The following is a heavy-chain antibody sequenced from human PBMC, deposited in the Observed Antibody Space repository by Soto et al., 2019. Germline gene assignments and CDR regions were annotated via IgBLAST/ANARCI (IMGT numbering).Heavy chain of an antibody. CDR1: GGTFSTYT. CDR2: IIPIFGTP. D-gene: IGHD2-15*01. Sequence: QVRLVQSGAEVKKPGSSVKVSCKASGGTFSTYTFSWVRQAPGQGLEWMGRIIPIFGTPYYAQKFQGRVTITADKSTSTVYMELSSLRSDDTAVYFCARGLECRGYCLDKPTWFAPWGQGTLVTVSS. J-gene: IGHJ5*02. V-gene: IGHV1-69*06. CDR3: ARGLECRGYCLDKPTWFAP.